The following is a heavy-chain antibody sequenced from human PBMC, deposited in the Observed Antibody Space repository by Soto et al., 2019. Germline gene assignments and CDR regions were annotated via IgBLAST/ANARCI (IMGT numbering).Heavy chain of an antibody. D-gene: IGHD3-10*01. CDR2: FDPEDGET. V-gene: IGHV1-24*01. CDR1: GYTLTELS. J-gene: IGHJ6*03. CDR3: ATAVPITMVRGKYLDYYYYMDV. Sequence: ASVKVSCKVSGYTLTELSMHWVRQAPGKGLEWMGGFDPEDGETIYAQKFQGRVTMAEDTSTDTAYMELSSLRSEDTAVYYCATAVPITMVRGKYLDYYYYMDVWGKGTTVTVSS.